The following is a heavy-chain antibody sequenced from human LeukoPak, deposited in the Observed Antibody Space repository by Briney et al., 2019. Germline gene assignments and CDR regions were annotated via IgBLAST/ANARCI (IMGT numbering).Heavy chain of an antibody. CDR3: AREAFSSGYYDDY. D-gene: IGHD3-22*01. Sequence: KPSETLSLTCTVSGGSISSYYWSWIRQPAGKGLEWIGRIYTSGSSYYNPSLKSRVTISVDTSKNQFSLKLRSVTAADTAVYYCAREAFSSGYYDDYWGQGTLVTVSS. V-gene: IGHV4-4*07. CDR1: GGSISSYY. CDR2: IYTSGSS. J-gene: IGHJ4*02.